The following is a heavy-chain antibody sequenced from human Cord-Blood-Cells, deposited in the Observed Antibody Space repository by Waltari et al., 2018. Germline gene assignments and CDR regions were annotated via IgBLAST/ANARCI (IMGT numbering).Heavy chain of an antibody. J-gene: IGHJ3*02. D-gene: IGHD7-27*01. Sequence: QVQLVQSGAEGKKPGSSVKVSCKASGGTFSSYAIRWVRQAPGQGLEWLGGLIPIFGTANYAQKFQGRVTITADESTSTAYMELSSLRSEDTAVYYCVRGGLGINSMMNDAFDIWGQGTMVTVSS. CDR3: VRGGLGINSMMNDAFDI. V-gene: IGHV1-69*01. CDR1: GGTFSSYA. CDR2: LIPIFGTA.